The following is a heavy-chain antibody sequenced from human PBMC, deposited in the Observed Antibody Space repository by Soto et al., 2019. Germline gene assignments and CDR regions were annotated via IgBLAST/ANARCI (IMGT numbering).Heavy chain of an antibody. Sequence: GGSLRLSCAAFGFNFKTYAIHWVRQAPGKGLEWVAVISYDGSLEYYADSVKGRFTISRDNSKNTLYLQMNSLRGEDTAVYYCARAAYSSSWNWFDPWGQGTLVTVSS. CDR3: ARAAYSSSWNWFDP. CDR1: GFNFKTYA. J-gene: IGHJ5*02. CDR2: ISYDGSLE. V-gene: IGHV3-30*04. D-gene: IGHD6-13*01.